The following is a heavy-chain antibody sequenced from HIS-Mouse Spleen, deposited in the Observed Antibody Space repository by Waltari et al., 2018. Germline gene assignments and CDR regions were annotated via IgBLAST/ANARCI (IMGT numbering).Heavy chain of an antibody. J-gene: IGHJ4*02. CDR3: AKASSGWLDY. CDR2: ISYDGSNK. CDR1: GFTFSSYG. V-gene: IGHV3-30*18. D-gene: IGHD6-19*01. Sequence: QVQLVESGGGVVQPGRSLRLSCAASGFTFSSYGMHWVRQAPGKGWGGWAGISYDGSNKYYADSVKGRFTISRDNSKNTLYLQMNSLRAEDTAVYYCAKASSGWLDYWGQGTLVTVSS.